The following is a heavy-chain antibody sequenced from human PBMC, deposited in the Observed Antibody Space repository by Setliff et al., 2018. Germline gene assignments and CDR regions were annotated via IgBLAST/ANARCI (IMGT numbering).Heavy chain of an antibody. J-gene: IGHJ4*02. D-gene: IGHD3-10*01. CDR1: GYTFTSYG. CDR3: ARSLSSGSYWNPRPFYSDS. V-gene: IGHV1-18*01. Sequence: GASVKVSCKASGYTFTSYGISWVRQAPGQGLEWMGWISAYNGNTNYAQKLQGRVTMTTDTSTSTAYMELRSLRSDDTAVYYCARSLSSGSYWNPRPFYSDSWGQGTLVTVSS. CDR2: ISAYNGNT.